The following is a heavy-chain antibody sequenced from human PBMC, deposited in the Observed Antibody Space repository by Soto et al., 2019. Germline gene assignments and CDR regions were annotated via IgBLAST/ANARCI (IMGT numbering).Heavy chain of an antibody. D-gene: IGHD3-22*01. CDR3: AKPAYETGGYYYPSGFDY. J-gene: IGHJ4*02. CDR1: GFTFSSYG. V-gene: IGHV3-30*18. Sequence: QVQLVESGGGVVQPGRSLRLSCAASGFTFSSYGIHWVRQAPGKGLEWVAVISHDGSNKNFADSVKGRFTISRDNFKNTLYLQMDSLRAEDTAVYYCAKPAYETGGYYYPSGFDYWGQGTLVTVSS. CDR2: ISHDGSNK.